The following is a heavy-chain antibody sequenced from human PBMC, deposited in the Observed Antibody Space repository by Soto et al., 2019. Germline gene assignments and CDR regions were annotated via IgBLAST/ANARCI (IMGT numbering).Heavy chain of an antibody. Sequence: QVQLVESGGGVVQPGRSLRLSCAASGFTFSSYGMHWVRQAPGKGLEWVAVIWYEGSNKYYADSVKGRFTISRDNSRNTLYLQMNSLRAEDTAVYYCARLQLLVGGYYYGLDVWGQGTTVTVSS. CDR3: ARLQLLVGGYYYGLDV. V-gene: IGHV3-33*01. D-gene: IGHD6-19*01. CDR2: IWYEGSNK. J-gene: IGHJ6*02. CDR1: GFTFSSYG.